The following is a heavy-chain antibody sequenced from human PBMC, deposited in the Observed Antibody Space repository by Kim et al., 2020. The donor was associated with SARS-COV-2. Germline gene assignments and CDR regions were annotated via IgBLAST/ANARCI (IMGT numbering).Heavy chain of an antibody. V-gene: IGHV3-23*01. CDR1: GFTFSSYA. J-gene: IGHJ6*02. CDR2: ISGSGGST. D-gene: IGHD3-10*01. Sequence: GGSLRLSCAASGFTFSSYAMSWVRQAPGKGLEWVSAISGSGGSTYYADSVKGRFTISRDNSKNTLYLQMNSLRAEDTAVYYCATSHGLLWFGESNRYGMDVWGQGTTVTVSS. CDR3: ATSHGLLWFGESNRYGMDV.